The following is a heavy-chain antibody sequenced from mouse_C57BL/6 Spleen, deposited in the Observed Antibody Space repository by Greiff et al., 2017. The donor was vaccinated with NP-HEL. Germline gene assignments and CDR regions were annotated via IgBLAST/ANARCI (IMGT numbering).Heavy chain of an antibody. Sequence: EVKLMESGGGLVQPGGSLSLSCAASGFTFTAYYMSWVRQPPGTALEWLGFIRNKANGYTTEYSASVRGRFTISRANYQSILYLQMKALRAEDSATYYVARYYGYDGAYFDDWGQGTTLTVSS. D-gene: IGHD2-2*01. CDR2: IRNKANGYTT. V-gene: IGHV7-3*01. CDR3: ARYYGYDGAYFDD. J-gene: IGHJ2*01. CDR1: GFTFTAYY.